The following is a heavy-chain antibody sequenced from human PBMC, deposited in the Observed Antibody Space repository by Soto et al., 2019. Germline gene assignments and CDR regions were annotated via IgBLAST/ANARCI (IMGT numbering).Heavy chain of an antibody. CDR2: INHSGST. CDR3: ARGMGVELHPKGYYYYGMDV. CDR1: GGSFSGYY. J-gene: IGHJ6*02. V-gene: IGHV4-34*01. D-gene: IGHD1-7*01. Sequence: QVQLQQWGAGLLKPSETLSLTCAVYGGSFSGYYWSWIRQPPGKGLEWIGEINHSGSTNYNPSLKSRVTISVDTSKNQFSLKLSSVTAADTAVYYCARGMGVELHPKGYYYYGMDVWGQGTTVTVSS.